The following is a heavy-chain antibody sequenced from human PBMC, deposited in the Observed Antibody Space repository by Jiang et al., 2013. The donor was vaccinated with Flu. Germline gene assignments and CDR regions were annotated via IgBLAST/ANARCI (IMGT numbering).Heavy chain of an antibody. CDR1: GGTFSSYT. V-gene: IGHV1-69*04. D-gene: IGHD6-19*01. CDR2: IIPILGIA. Sequence: GAEVKKPGSSVKVSCKASGGTFSSYTISWVRQAPGQGLEWMGRIIPILGIANYAQKFQGRVTITADKSTSTAYMELSSLRSEDTAVYYCARDRHSSGWTPYYYYGMDVWGQGTTVTVSS. CDR3: ARDRHSSGWTPYYYYGMDV. J-gene: IGHJ6*02.